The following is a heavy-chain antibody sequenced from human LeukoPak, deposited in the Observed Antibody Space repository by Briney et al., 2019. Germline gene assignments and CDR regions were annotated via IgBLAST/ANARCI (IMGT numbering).Heavy chain of an antibody. D-gene: IGHD2-15*01. CDR2: TYYRSKWYN. V-gene: IGHV6-1*01. CDR3: ARDHCSGGSCHWRFDY. CDR1: GDSVSSNSVA. J-gene: IGHJ4*02. Sequence: ASQTLSLTCAISGDSVSSNSVAWHWIRQSPSRGLEWLGRTYYRSKWYNDYAVSVKGRITINPDTSKNQFSLQLNSVTPEDTAVYYCARDHCSGGSCHWRFDYWGQGTLVTVSS.